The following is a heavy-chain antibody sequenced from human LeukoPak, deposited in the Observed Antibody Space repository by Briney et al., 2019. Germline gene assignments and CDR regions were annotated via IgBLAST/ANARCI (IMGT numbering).Heavy chain of an antibody. CDR3: AVDPIVVVINDAFDI. Sequence: PGGSLRLSCAASGFTFSSYAMHWVRQAPGKGLEWVAVISYDGSNKYYADSVKGRSTISRDNSKNTLYLQMNSLRAEDTAVYYCAVDPIVVVINDAFDIWGQGTMVTVSS. CDR1: GFTFSSYA. J-gene: IGHJ3*02. CDR2: ISYDGSNK. D-gene: IGHD3-22*01. V-gene: IGHV3-30*04.